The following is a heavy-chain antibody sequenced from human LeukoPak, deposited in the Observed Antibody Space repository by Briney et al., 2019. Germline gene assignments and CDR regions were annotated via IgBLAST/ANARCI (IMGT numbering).Heavy chain of an antibody. Sequence: GGSLRLSCAASGLTFSNYDMHWVRQAPGKGLEWVAVISYDGSDKKDADSVKGRITISRDNSKNTLYLEMNSLRVEDTALYYCAKDPMVRGSTYDYWGQGTLVTVSS. D-gene: IGHD3-10*01. CDR1: GLTFSNYD. CDR3: AKDPMVRGSTYDY. CDR2: ISYDGSDK. J-gene: IGHJ4*02. V-gene: IGHV3-30*04.